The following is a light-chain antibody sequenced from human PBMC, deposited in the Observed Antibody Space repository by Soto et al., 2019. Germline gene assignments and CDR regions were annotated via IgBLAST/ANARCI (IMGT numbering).Light chain of an antibody. CDR3: QQSYSTHQT. J-gene: IGKJ1*01. CDR1: QSISSY. V-gene: IGKV1-39*01. CDR2: AAS. Sequence: DIQMTQSPSSLSASVGDRVTITCRASQSISSYLNWYQQKPGKAPKLLIYAASSLQSGVPSRFSGSGSGTDFTLTISSLQPEDFETYYCQQSYSTHQTFGQGTKVEIX.